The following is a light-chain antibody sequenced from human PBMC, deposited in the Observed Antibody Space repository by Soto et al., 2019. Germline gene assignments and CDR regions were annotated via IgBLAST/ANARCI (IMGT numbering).Light chain of an antibody. CDR2: GNS. Sequence: QLVLTQPRSVSGAPGQRVTISCTGSSSNIGADYDVHWYQQLPGTAPKLLIYGNSNRPSGVPDRFSGSKSGTSASLAITGLQAEDEADYYCQSYDSSLSAVVFGGGTKLTVL. V-gene: IGLV1-40*01. CDR3: QSYDSSLSAVV. CDR1: SSNIGADYD. J-gene: IGLJ3*02.